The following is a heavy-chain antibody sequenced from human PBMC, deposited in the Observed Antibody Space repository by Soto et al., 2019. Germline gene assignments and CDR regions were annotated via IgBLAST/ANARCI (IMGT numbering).Heavy chain of an antibody. D-gene: IGHD3-9*01. CDR3: ARDKDWAFDY. Sequence: EVQLVESGGGLVQPGGSLRLSCVASGFTFSSYSMVWVRQAPGKGLEWISYIFATSTTIYYADSVKGRVTVSRDNTQNSLFLLMNSLRAEDTAIYYCARDKDWAFDYWGQGTLVTVPS. V-gene: IGHV3-48*04. CDR1: GFTFSSYS. J-gene: IGHJ4*02. CDR2: IFATSTTI.